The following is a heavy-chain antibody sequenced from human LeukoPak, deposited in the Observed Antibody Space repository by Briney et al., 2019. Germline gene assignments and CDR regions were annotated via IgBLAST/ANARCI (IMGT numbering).Heavy chain of an antibody. J-gene: IGHJ4*02. CDR3: ARVIITFGGVIHRVIDY. V-gene: IGHV4-39*07. CDR1: GGSISSSSYY. D-gene: IGHD3-16*02. Sequence: PSETLSLTCTVSGGSISSSSYYWGWIRQPPGKGLEWIGSIYYSGSTYYNPSLKSRVTISVDTSKNQFSLKLSSVTAADTAVYYCARVIITFGGVIHRVIDYWGQGTLVTVSS. CDR2: IYYSGST.